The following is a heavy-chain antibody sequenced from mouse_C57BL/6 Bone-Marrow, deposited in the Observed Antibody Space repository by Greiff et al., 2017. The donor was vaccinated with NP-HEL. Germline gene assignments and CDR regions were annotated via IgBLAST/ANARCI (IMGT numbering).Heavy chain of an antibody. CDR2: SRNKANDYTT. V-gene: IGHV7-1*01. Sequence: EVKLMESGGGLVQSGRSLRLSCATSGFTFSDFYMEWVRQAPGKGLEWIAASRNKANDYTTEYSASVKGRFIVSRDTSQSILYLQLNALRAEDTAIYYCARGRGNYYAMDYWGQGTSVTVSS. J-gene: IGHJ4*01. CDR3: ARGRGNYYAMDY. CDR1: GFTFSDFY.